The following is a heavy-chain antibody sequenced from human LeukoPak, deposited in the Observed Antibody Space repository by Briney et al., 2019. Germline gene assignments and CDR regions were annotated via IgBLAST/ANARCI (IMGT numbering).Heavy chain of an antibody. J-gene: IGHJ4*02. Sequence: SETLSLTCSVAGDSGAAMNYSWNWIRESPGKGLQWIGSISSRGSVNYNPSLMGRVSISDNTSRRQVSLRLTSVVTADTATYYCARHLETFFRSLGFRSGYQTFNAFDYWGQGILVVVS. CDR1: GDSGAAMNYS. V-gene: IGHV4-39*01. D-gene: IGHD2/OR15-2a*01. CDR2: ISSRGSV. CDR3: ARHLETFFRSLGFRSGYQTFNAFDY.